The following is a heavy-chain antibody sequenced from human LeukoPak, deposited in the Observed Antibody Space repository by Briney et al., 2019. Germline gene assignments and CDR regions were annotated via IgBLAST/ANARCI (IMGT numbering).Heavy chain of an antibody. D-gene: IGHD3-16*01. CDR1: GFTFDDYA. Sequence: GGSLRLSCAASGFTFDDYAMHWVRQAPGKGLEWVSGISWNSGSIGYADSVKGRFTISRDNAKNSLYLQMNSLRAEDTALYYCAKARRLGVDYFDYWGQGTLVTVSS. V-gene: IGHV3-9*01. CDR3: AKARRLGVDYFDY. J-gene: IGHJ4*02. CDR2: ISWNSGSI.